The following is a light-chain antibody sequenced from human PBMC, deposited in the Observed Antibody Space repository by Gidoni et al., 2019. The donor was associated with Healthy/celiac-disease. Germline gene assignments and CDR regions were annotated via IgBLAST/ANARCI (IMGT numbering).Light chain of an antibody. Sequence: QSVLTQHPSASGTPGQRVTISCSGSSSHIGSNAVNWYQQLPGTAPKLLIYINCNLPSGVPDRFSGSKSGTSASLAIRGLQSEDEADYYCAAWDDSLNVVVFGGGTKLTVL. CDR3: AAWDDSLNVVV. V-gene: IGLV1-44*01. J-gene: IGLJ2*01. CDR2: INC. CDR1: SSHIGSNA.